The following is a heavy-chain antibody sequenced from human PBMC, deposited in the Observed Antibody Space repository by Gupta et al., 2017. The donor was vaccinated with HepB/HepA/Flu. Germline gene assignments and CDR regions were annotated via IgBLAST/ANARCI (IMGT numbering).Heavy chain of an antibody. CDR2: ISNSGVGT. D-gene: IGHD5-18*01. CDR3: AKARGYTYTINFDY. V-gene: IGHV3-23*01. Sequence: EVQLLESGGGLVQPGGSLRLSCAASGFTFSNYAMTWVRQAPGKRLEWVSGISNSGVGTYYAETVKGRFTISRDNSKNTLYLQMNSLRAEDTALYYCAKARGYTYTINFDYWGQGTLVTVSS. CDR1: GFTFSNYA. J-gene: IGHJ4*02.